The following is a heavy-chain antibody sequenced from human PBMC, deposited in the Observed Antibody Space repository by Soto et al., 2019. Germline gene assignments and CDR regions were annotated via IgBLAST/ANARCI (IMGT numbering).Heavy chain of an antibody. CDR3: ARDSPPPRE. J-gene: IGHJ4*02. V-gene: IGHV1-18*01. CDR1: GYTFASYA. CDR2: ISAYNGNT. Sequence: QVQLVQSGAEVKKPGASVKVSFKASGYTFASYAISWVRQAPGQGLEWMGWISAYNGNTNYAHELQGRVTMTTETYTSTAYRELRSLKSEGTAVYYCARDSPPPREWGQGNLVTVSS.